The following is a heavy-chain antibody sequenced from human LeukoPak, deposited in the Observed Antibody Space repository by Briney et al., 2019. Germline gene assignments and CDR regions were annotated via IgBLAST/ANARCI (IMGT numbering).Heavy chain of an antibody. CDR3: ARSYYYNTRGYIDAFDI. J-gene: IGHJ3*02. Sequence: GGSLRLSCAASGYTFSDYYMSWIREAPGEGREWGSYITSSGGTIYGADSVQGQFTPSRDNAKNSLYLQMNRLRAEDTAVYYCARSYYYNTRGYIDAFDIWGQGTVVTVSS. CDR2: ITSSGGTI. V-gene: IGHV3-11*01. CDR1: GYTFSDYY. D-gene: IGHD3-22*01.